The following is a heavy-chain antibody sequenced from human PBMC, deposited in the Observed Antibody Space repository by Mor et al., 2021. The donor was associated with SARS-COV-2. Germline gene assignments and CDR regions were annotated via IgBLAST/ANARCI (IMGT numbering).Heavy chain of an antibody. CDR3: TRVDHRYNSGWPPFDY. Sequence: RFTISRDDAKRIAYLQMNSLKTEDTAVYYCTRVDHRYNSGWPPFDYWGQGTLVTVSS. J-gene: IGHJ4*02. D-gene: IGHD6-19*01. V-gene: IGHV3-49*02.